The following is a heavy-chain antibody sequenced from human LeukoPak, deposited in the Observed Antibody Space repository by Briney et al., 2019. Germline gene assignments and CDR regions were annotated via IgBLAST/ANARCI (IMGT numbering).Heavy chain of an antibody. V-gene: IGHV4-34*01. CDR3: GRYVKGAGPGDWFDP. D-gene: IGHD6-19*01. Sequence: SETLSLTCAVYGGSFSGYYWSWIRQPPGKGLEWIGEINHSGSTNYNPSLKSRVTISVDTSKNQFSLKLSSVTAADTAVYYCGRYVKGAGPGDWFDPWGQGTLVTVPS. CDR1: GGSFSGYY. CDR2: INHSGST. J-gene: IGHJ5*02.